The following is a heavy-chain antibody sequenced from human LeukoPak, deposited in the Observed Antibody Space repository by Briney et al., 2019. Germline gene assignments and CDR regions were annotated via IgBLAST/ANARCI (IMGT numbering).Heavy chain of an antibody. V-gene: IGHV4-34*01. Sequence: SETLSLTCAVYGGSFSGYYWIWIRQPPGKGLEWIGEINHSGSTNYNPSLKSRVTISVDTSKNQFSLKLSSVTAADTAVYYCRLGGALDYWGQGTLVTVSS. CDR2: INHSGST. CDR1: GGSFSGYY. J-gene: IGHJ4*02. D-gene: IGHD3-10*01. CDR3: RLGGALDY.